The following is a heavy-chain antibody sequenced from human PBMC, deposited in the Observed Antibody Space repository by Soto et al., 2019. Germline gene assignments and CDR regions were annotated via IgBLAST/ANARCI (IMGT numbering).Heavy chain of an antibody. CDR3: AKASFDILTGYVDY. Sequence: EVQLVKSGGGLVQPGRSLRLSCAASGFRFDGYAMYWVRQPPGKGLEWVSGISWNTGSIGYADSVKGRFTISRDNARNSLYLQMNSLRADDTALYYCAKASFDILTGYVDYWGQGTLVTVSS. CDR2: ISWNTGSI. J-gene: IGHJ4*02. D-gene: IGHD3-9*01. V-gene: IGHV3-9*01. CDR1: GFRFDGYA.